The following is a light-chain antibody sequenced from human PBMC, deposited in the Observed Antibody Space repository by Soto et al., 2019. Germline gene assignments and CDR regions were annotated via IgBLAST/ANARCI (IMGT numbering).Light chain of an antibody. CDR1: LPISNY. V-gene: IGKV1-27*01. J-gene: IGKJ4*01. CDR2: AAS. Sequence: ELTECPSSLPASVGDRVSITCLASLPISNYLAWYQQKPGKIPNLLIYAASTWQAGVPARFSGSGSGTDFTLTISSLQPEDVAAYYCQKYDSAPLTFGGGTKVDIK. CDR3: QKYDSAPLT.